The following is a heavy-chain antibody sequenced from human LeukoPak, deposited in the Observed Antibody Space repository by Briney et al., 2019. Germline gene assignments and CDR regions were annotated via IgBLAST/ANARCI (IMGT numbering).Heavy chain of an antibody. J-gene: IGHJ4*02. CDR1: GFTFRSHA. CDR3: ARDRDQYYDSSGYFDY. CDR2: IYENGGTT. Sequence: GGSLRLSCVGSGFTFRSHAMSWVSQAPEKGLEFVSGIYENGGTTYYADSVKGRFSISRDNSKNTLYLQMNSLRAEDTAVYYCARDRDQYYDSSGYFDYWGQGTLVTVSS. V-gene: IGHV3-23*01. D-gene: IGHD3-22*01.